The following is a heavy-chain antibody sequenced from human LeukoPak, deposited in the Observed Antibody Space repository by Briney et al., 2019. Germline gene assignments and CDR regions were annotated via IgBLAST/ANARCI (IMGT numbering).Heavy chain of an antibody. Sequence: SETLSLTCTVSGVSIRSTSYYWGWIRQPPGKGLEWIGSIYFSGNTYYNPSLNTRVTISIDTSKNQFSLKLTSVTAADTAIFYCASGYFVHTFDFWGQGTLGTVSS. CDR1: GVSIRSTSYY. J-gene: IGHJ4*02. CDR3: ASGYFVHTFDF. V-gene: IGHV4-39*01. CDR2: IYFSGNT. D-gene: IGHD2-2*03.